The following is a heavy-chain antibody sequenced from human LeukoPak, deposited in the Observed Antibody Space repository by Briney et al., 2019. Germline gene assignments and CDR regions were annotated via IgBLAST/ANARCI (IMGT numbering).Heavy chain of an antibody. J-gene: IGHJ6*02. CDR1: GFTFDDYA. V-gene: IGHV3-9*01. D-gene: IGHD3-22*01. CDR2: ISWNSGSI. Sequence: PGRSLRLSCAASGFTFDDYAMHWVRQAPGKGLEWVSGISWNSGSIGYADSVKGRFTISRDNAKNSLYLQMNSLRAEDTALYYCARDRDYYDSSGYYFYYYGMDVWGQGTTVTVSS. CDR3: ARDRDYYDSSGYYFYYYGMDV.